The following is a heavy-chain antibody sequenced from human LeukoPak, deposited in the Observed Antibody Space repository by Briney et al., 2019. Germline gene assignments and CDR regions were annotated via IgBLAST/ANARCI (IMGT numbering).Heavy chain of an antibody. CDR1: GLTVSDNF. CDR3: AREGVNYHDSSGYYAVS. D-gene: IGHD3-22*01. J-gene: IGHJ5*02. V-gene: IGHV3-66*01. CDR2: IYSGGAT. Sequence: PGGSLRLSCAASGLTVSDNFMDWVRQAPGKGLEWVSTIYSGGATYYADSVRGRFTISRDSSQNTVYLQMNSLRAEDTAVYYCAREGVNYHDSSGYYAVSWGQGTLVTVSS.